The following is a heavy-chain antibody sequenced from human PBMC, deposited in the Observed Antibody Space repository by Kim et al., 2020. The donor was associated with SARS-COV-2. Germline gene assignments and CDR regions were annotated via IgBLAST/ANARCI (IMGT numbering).Heavy chain of an antibody. CDR2: INHSGST. CDR3: ARAAAAGFDY. Sequence: SETLSLTCAVYGGSFSGYYWSWIRQPPGKGLEWIGEINHSGSTNYNPSLKSRVTISVDTSKNQFSLKLSSVTAADTAVYYCARAAAAGFDYWAQGTLVTV. V-gene: IGHV4-34*01. D-gene: IGHD6-13*01. J-gene: IGHJ4*02. CDR1: GGSFSGYY.